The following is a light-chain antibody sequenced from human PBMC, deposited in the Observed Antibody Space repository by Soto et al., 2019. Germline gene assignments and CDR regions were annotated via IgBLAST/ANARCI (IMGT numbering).Light chain of an antibody. CDR1: NNDVGNYKL. V-gene: IGLV2-23*01. CDR2: EGT. CDR3: YSYAGTSTWV. Sequence: QSALTQPASVYESPVQSITISCTGTNNDVGNYKLVSWFQHHLGKAPKLIIYEGTKRPSGVSNRFSASQSGNTASLTISGLQAEDEADYYCYSYAGTSTWVFGGGTKVTVL. J-gene: IGLJ3*02.